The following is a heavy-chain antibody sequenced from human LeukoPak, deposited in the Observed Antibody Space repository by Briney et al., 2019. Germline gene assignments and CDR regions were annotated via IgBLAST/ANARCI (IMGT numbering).Heavy chain of an antibody. CDR3: ARTSSSGLVGGYYFDY. D-gene: IGHD6-19*01. Sequence: SETLSLTRTSSGVSNSSSNSYWGWIRQPPGKGLEWIGSFYYSGNTYYNASLKSQVSISIDTSKNQFSLKLSSATAADTAVYYCARTSSSGLVGGYYFDYWGQGTLVTVSS. J-gene: IGHJ4*02. CDR2: FYYSGNT. V-gene: IGHV4-39*01. CDR1: GVSNSSSNSY.